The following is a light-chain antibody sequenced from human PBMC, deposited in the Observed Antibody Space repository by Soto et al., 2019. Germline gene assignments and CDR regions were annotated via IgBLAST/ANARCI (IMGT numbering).Light chain of an antibody. CDR2: GTS. V-gene: IGKV3-20*01. CDR1: QSVSSY. J-gene: IGKJ5*01. CDR3: QQYGSSIT. Sequence: EIVLTQSPATLSLSPGERATLSFWASQSVSSYLAWYQQKPGQAPRLLIYGTSSRATGIPDRFSGSGSGTDFTLTISRLEPEDFAVFYCQQYGSSITFGQGTRLEIK.